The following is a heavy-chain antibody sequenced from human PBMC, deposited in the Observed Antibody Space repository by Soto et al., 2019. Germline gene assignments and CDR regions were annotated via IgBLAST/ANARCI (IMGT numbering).Heavy chain of an antibody. J-gene: IGHJ4*02. CDR3: ASQTMVRGVMGY. V-gene: IGHV4-34*01. CDR1: GGSFSGYY. D-gene: IGHD3-10*01. Sequence: SETLSLTCAVYGGSFSGYYWSWIRQPPGKGLEWIGEINHSGSTNYNPSLKSRVTISVDTSKNQFSLKLSSVTAADTAVYYCASQTMVRGVMGYWGQGTLVTVSS. CDR2: INHSGST.